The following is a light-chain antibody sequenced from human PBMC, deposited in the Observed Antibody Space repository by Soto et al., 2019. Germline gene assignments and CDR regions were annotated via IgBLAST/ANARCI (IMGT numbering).Light chain of an antibody. CDR2: DAS. CDR1: QSVSSY. CDR3: QQRSNWPGLT. V-gene: IGKV3-11*01. J-gene: IGKJ4*01. Sequence: EIVLTQSPATLSLSPGERATLSCRASQSVSSYLAWYQQKPGQAPRLLIYDASNRATGIPARFSGSGSGTDFTLTISSLEPEDFAGYHCQQRSNWPGLTFGGGTKVEIK.